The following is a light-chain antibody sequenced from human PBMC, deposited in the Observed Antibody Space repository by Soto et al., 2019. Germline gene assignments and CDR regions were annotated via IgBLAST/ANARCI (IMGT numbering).Light chain of an antibody. J-gene: IGLJ1*01. Sequence: QSALTQPPSASGSPGQSVTISCTGTSSDVGGYSSVAWFQHHPGKAPKLMIYEVSKRPSGVPDRFSGSKSGNTASLTVSGLQAEDEADYYCISYAGSNNYVFGTGNKVTVL. CDR2: EVS. V-gene: IGLV2-8*01. CDR1: SSDVGGYSS. CDR3: ISYAGSNNYV.